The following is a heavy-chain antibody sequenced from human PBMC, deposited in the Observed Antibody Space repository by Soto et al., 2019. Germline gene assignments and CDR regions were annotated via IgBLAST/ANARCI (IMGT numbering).Heavy chain of an antibody. CDR1: GYTFASYG. J-gene: IGHJ6*02. CDR3: ARAVGYYDGRDV. V-gene: IGHV1-18*03. Sequence: QVQLVQSGAEVKKPGASVKVSCKASGYTFASYGISWVRQAPGQGLEWMGWISAYNGNTNYAQKLQGRVTMTTDTPMSTAYMEVRILRCYELAVYYSARAVGYYDGRDVWGQGTTVTVSS. CDR2: ISAYNGNT. D-gene: IGHD6-19*01.